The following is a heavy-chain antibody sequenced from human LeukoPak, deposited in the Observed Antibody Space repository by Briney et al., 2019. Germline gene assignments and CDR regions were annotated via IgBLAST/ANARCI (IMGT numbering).Heavy chain of an antibody. J-gene: IGHJ5*02. V-gene: IGHV4-4*07. CDR3: AREPRPGIAVAVGWFDP. Sequence: SSETLSLTCTVSGGSINIYYWSWIRQPAGKGLEWIGRIYTSGSTNYNPSLKSRVTMSVDTSKNQFSLKLSSVTAADTAVYYCAREPRPGIAVAVGWFDPWGQGTLVTVSS. CDR2: IYTSGST. D-gene: IGHD6-19*01. CDR1: GGSINIYY.